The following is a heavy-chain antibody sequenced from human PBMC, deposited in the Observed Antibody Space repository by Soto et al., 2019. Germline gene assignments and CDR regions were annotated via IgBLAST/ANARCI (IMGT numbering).Heavy chain of an antibody. CDR3: VKDWTGDKSPCMDV. V-gene: IGHV3-23*01. D-gene: IGHD2-8*02. J-gene: IGHJ6*02. CDR2: FSGSVGRTSGRT. Sequence: EVQLLESGGGLVQPGGSLRLSCTASGFSFSTYAMSWVRQAPGEGPEWVSTFSGSVGRTSGRTYYADSVKGRFTISRDDLNTTLEMQMNCLRAGDTAVYYFVKDWTGDKSPCMDVWGRGTTVSVSS. CDR1: GFSFSTYA.